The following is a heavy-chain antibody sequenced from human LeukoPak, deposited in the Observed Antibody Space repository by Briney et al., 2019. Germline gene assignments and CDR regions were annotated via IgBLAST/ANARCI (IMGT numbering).Heavy chain of an antibody. D-gene: IGHD6-19*01. J-gene: IGHJ6*02. V-gene: IGHV3-30*02. Sequence: GGSLRLSCAASGFTFSSYGMHWVRQAPGKGLEWVAFIRYDESNKYYADSVKGRFTISRDNSKNTLYLQMNSLRAEDTALYYCAKDAGYSSGWYVETDDYYYGMDVWGQGTTVTVSS. CDR2: IRYDESNK. CDR3: AKDAGYSSGWYVETDDYYYGMDV. CDR1: GFTFSSYG.